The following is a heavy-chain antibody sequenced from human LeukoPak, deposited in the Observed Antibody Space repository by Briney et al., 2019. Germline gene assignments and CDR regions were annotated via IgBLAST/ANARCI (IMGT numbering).Heavy chain of an antibody. Sequence: GGALRVSCAASGFTFRGYSMNWVRQAPGKGLEWVSSISSSSSYMKYAESVRGRFTISRDNAKNSLYLHMSSLRAEDTAVYYCARLAGAGSSGFDYWGQGTLVTVSS. D-gene: IGHD1-26*01. CDR2: ISSSSSYM. J-gene: IGHJ4*02. V-gene: IGHV3-21*01. CDR3: ARLAGAGSSGFDY. CDR1: GFTFRGYS.